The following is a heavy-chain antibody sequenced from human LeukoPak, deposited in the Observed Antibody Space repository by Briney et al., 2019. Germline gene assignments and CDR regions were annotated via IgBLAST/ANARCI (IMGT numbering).Heavy chain of an antibody. D-gene: IGHD6-25*01. Sequence: GESLKISCKVSGYSFTSYWIGWVRQMPGKGLEWMGIINPRDSDTRYSPSFQGQVTISVDKSLSTAYLQWSSLKASDTAMYYCARHEGRQIESPSDYWGRGTLVTVSS. CDR1: GYSFTSYW. V-gene: IGHV5-51*01. CDR3: ARHEGRQIESPSDY. J-gene: IGHJ4*02. CDR2: INPRDSDT.